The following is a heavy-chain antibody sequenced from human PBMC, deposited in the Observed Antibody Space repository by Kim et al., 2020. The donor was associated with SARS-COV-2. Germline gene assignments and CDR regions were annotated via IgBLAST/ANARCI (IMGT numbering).Heavy chain of an antibody. CDR2: IYYSGKT. V-gene: IGHV4-59*01. CDR1: GDSIRSYY. CDR3: ARDRSGSYYKIPDAYDI. Sequence: SETLSLTCIVSGDSIRSYYWAWIRQPQGKGLEWIGHIYYSGKTYYNASLESRVIISVDTSKNQFSLKLSSVTAADTAVYYCARDRSGSYYKIPDAYDIWGQGTMVTVS. D-gene: IGHD1-26*01. J-gene: IGHJ3*02.